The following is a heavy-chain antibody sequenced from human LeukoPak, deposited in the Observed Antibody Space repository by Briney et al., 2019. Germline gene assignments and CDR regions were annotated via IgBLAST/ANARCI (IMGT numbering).Heavy chain of an antibody. J-gene: IGHJ6*04. D-gene: IGHD2-15*01. CDR2: INHSGST. V-gene: IGHV4-34*01. CDR1: GGSFSGYY. CDR3: ARGRHPYCSGGSCYYYGMDV. Sequence: ASGTLPLTCAVYGGSFSGYYWSWIRQPPGKGLEWIGEINHSGSTNYNPSLKSRVTISVDTSKNQFSLKLSSVTAADTAVYYCARGRHPYCSGGSCYYYGMDVWGKGTTVTVSS.